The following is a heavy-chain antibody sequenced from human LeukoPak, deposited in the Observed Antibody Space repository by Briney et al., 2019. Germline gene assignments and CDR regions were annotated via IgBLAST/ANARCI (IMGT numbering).Heavy chain of an antibody. V-gene: IGHV1-18*01. CDR2: ISAYNGNT. CDR3: ARPEDCSSTSCSDDAFDI. D-gene: IGHD2-2*01. CDR1: GYTFTSYG. Sequence: ASVKVSCKASGYTFTSYGISWVRQAPGQGLEWKGWISAYNGNTNYAQKLQGRVTMTTDTSTSTAYMELRSLRSDDTAVYYCARPEDCSSTSCSDDAFDIWGQGTMVTVSS. J-gene: IGHJ3*02.